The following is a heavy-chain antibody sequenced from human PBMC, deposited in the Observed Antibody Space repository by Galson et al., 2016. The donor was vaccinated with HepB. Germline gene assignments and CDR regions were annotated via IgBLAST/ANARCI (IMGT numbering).Heavy chain of an antibody. D-gene: IGHD1-26*01. CDR2: ISGSGRYT. Sequence: SLRLSCAASGFTFSDYAMSWVRQAPGKGLEWVSTISGSGRYTYYADSVKGRFTISRDNSKHTLFLQMNSLRAEDTALYYCAKSPRGLTSWGTRYGGSPPVDPWGQGTLVTVSS. V-gene: IGHV3-23*01. CDR1: GFTFSDYA. J-gene: IGHJ5*02. CDR3: AKSPRGLTSWGTRYGGSPPVDP.